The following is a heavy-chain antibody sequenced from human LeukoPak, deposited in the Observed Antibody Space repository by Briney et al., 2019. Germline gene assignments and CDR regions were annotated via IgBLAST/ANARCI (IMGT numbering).Heavy chain of an antibody. CDR1: GGSISGSNW. CDR3: ARDGIYGETADY. CDR2: IYHSGST. V-gene: IGHV4-4*02. Sequence: SGTLSLTCAVSGGSISGSNWWSWVRQPPGKGLEWIGEIYHSGSTNYNPSLKSRVTISVDKSKNQFSLKLSSVTAADTVVYYCARDGIYGETADYWGQGTLVTVSS. D-gene: IGHD4-17*01. J-gene: IGHJ4*02.